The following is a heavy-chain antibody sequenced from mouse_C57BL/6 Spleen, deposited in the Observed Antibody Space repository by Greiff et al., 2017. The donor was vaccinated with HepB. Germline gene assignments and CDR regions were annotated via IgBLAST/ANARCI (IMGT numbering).Heavy chain of an antibody. D-gene: IGHD1-1*01. CDR3: ARYPLSTTVVAKGYFED. V-gene: IGHV1-9*01. CDR1: GYTFTGYW. J-gene: IGHJ1*03. Sequence: VQLQQSGAELMKPGASVKLSCKATGYTFTGYWIEWVKQRPGHGLEWIGEILPGSGSTNYNEKFKGKATFTADTSSNTTYMQLSSLTTEDYDIEDRARYPLSTTVVAKGYFEDWGTGTTVTVSS. CDR2: ILPGSGST.